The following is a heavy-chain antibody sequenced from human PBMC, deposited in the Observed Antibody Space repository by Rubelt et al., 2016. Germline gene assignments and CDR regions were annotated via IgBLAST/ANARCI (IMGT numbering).Heavy chain of an antibody. CDR2: INHSGST. D-gene: IGHD6-13*01. CDR1: GGSFSGYY. J-gene: IGHJ2*01. Sequence: QVQLQQWGAGLLKPSETLSLTCAVYGGSFSGYYWSWIRQPPGKGLEWIGEINHSGSTNYNPSLKSRVTISVDTSKNQLALKLSFVTAADTAVYYCARVRAAGRTRNWYFDLWGRGTLVTVSS. CDR3: ARVRAAGRTRNWYFDL. V-gene: IGHV4-34*01.